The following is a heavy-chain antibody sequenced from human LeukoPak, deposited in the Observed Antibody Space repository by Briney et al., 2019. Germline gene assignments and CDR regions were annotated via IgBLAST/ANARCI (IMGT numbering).Heavy chain of an antibody. V-gene: IGHV1-2*02. D-gene: IGHD2-2*01. CDR1: GYTFTGYY. J-gene: IGHJ4*02. CDR3: ARDPKRRHCSSTSCPGGDY. Sequence: ASVKVSCKASGYTFTGYYMHWVRQAPGQGLEWMGWINPNSGGTNYAQKSQGRVTMTRDTSISTAYMELSRLRSDDTAVYYCARDPKRRHCSSTSCPGGDYWGQGTLVTVSS. CDR2: INPNSGGT.